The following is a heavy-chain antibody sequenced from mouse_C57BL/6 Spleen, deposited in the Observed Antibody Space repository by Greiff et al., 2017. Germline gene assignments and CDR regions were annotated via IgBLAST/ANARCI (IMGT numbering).Heavy chain of an antibody. CDR3: ARFQRSGSFYAKDY. CDR1: GYTFTSYW. V-gene: IGHV1-52*01. CDR2: IDPSDSET. J-gene: IGHJ4*01. Sequence: QVQLQQPGAELVRPGSSVRLSCKASGYTFTSYWMHWVKQRPIQGLEWIGNIDPSDSETHYNQKFKDKATLTVDKSSSTAYMQLSSLTSADSAVYYCARFQRSGSFYAKDYGGQGTSVTVSS. D-gene: IGHD1-1*02.